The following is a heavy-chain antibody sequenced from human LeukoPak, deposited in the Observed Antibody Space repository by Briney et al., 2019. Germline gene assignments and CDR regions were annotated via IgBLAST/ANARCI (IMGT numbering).Heavy chain of an antibody. CDR3: ASILTTHITMVGGEFDY. Sequence: RPSETLSLTCTVSGGSISSYYWSWIRQPPGKGLEWIGYIYYSGSTNYNPSLKSRVTISVDTSKNQFSLKLSSVTAADTAVYYCASILTTHITMVGGEFDYWGQGALVTVSS. D-gene: IGHD3-10*01. CDR2: IYYSGST. J-gene: IGHJ4*02. CDR1: GGSISSYY. V-gene: IGHV4-59*12.